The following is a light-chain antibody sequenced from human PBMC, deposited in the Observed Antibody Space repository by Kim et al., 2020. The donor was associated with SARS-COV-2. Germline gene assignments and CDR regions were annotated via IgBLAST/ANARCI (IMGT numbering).Light chain of an antibody. CDR2: GAS. J-gene: IGKJ2*01. CDR3: HQYRRGHT. V-gene: IGKV3-15*01. Sequence: EIVMTQSPATLPVSPGERATLSCRASQSVGTNLAWYQYKPGQAPKLLIYGASTRATGIPARFSGSGSGTDFTLTISSLQSEDFAVYYCHQYRRGHTFGQGTKLEI. CDR1: QSVGTN.